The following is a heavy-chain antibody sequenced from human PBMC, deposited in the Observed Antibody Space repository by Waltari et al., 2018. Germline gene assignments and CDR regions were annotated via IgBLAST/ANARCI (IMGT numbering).Heavy chain of an antibody. CDR2: IIPNLGTA. J-gene: IGHJ6*02. Sequence: QVQLVQSGAEVKKPGSSVKVSCKASGGTFSSYAISWVRQAPGQGLEWMGRIIPNLGTANYAQKFKGRVTITADKSTSTAYMELSSLRSEDTAVYDCARGGGSGYYGMDVWGQGTTVIVSS. CDR3: ARGGGSGYYGMDV. CDR1: GGTFSSYA. D-gene: IGHD3-10*01. V-gene: IGHV1-69*08.